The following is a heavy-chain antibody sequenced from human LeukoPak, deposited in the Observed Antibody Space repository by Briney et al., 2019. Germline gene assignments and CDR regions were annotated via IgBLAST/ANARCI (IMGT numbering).Heavy chain of an antibody. CDR1: GFTFSSYA. V-gene: IGHV3-23*01. J-gene: IGHJ4*02. CDR3: AKDPYCSSTSCYTN. D-gene: IGHD2-2*02. CDR2: ISGSGGST. Sequence: GGSLRLSCAASGFTFSSYAMSWVRQAPGKGLEWVSGISGSGGSTYYADSVKGRFTISRDNSKNTMYLQMNSLRAEDTAVYYCAKDPYCSSTSCYTNWGQGTLVTVSS.